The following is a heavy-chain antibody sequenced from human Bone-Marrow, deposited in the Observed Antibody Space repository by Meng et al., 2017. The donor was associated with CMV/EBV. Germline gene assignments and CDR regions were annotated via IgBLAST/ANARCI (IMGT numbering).Heavy chain of an antibody. J-gene: IGHJ4*02. Sequence: SETLSLTCTVSGGSISSSSYYWGWIRQPPGKGLEWIGSIYYSGSTYYNPSLKSRVTISVDTSKNQFSLKLSSVTAADTAVYYCYSSGYLDYWGQGTLVTVSS. CDR2: IYYSGST. V-gene: IGHV4-39*07. CDR3: YSSGYLDY. CDR1: GGSISSSSYY. D-gene: IGHD3-22*01.